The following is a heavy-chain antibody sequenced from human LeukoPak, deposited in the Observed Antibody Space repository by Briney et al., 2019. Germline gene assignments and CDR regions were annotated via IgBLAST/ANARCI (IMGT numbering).Heavy chain of an antibody. CDR2: IKQDGSEK. Sequence: GGSLRLSCAASGFTFSSYWMSWVRQAPGKGLEWVANIKQDGSEKYYVDSVKGRFTISRDNAKNSLYLQMNSLRAEDTAVYYCARVRQNWGGFNAFDIWGQGTMVTVSP. J-gene: IGHJ3*02. V-gene: IGHV3-7*01. D-gene: IGHD7-27*01. CDR1: GFTFSSYW. CDR3: ARVRQNWGGFNAFDI.